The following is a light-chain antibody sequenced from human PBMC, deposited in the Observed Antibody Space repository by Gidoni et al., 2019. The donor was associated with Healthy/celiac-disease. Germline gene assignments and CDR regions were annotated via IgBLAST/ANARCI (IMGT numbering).Light chain of an antibody. CDR2: DAS. CDR3: QQYDNLCT. Sequence: DIQMTQSPSSLSASVGDRVTITCQESQDISNYLNWYQQKPGKAPKLLIYDASKLETGVPSRFSGSGSGTDFTFTISSLQPEDIATYYCQQYDNLCTFGPGTKVDIK. V-gene: IGKV1-33*01. J-gene: IGKJ3*01. CDR1: QDISNY.